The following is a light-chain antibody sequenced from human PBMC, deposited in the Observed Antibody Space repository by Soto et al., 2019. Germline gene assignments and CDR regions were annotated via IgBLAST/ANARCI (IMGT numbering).Light chain of an antibody. J-gene: IGKJ1*01. Sequence: EIVVTQSPATLSVSPGDTVTLSCRASQSITTYLAWYQQRPGQAPRFLIYGASTRTTGVPARFSGSGSGTEFTLTISSLQSEDFAVYYCQQYSNWPRTFGQGTKV. CDR3: QQYSNWPRT. CDR1: QSITTY. V-gene: IGKV3-15*01. CDR2: GAS.